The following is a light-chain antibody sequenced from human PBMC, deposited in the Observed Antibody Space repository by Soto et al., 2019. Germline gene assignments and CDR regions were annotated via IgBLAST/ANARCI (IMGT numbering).Light chain of an antibody. CDR2: GAS. CDR1: QSVSSN. CDR3: QQYNNWPPIT. Sequence: IVMTQSPATLSVSPGERATFSCRARQSVSSNLAWYRQKPGQAPRLLIYGASIRATGIPARFSGSGSGTEFTLTISTLQAEDFAVYYCQQYNNWPPITFGQGTRLEIK. V-gene: IGKV3-15*01. J-gene: IGKJ5*01.